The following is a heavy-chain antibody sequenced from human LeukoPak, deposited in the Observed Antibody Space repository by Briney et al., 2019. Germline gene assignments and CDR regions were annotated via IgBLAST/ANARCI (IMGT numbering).Heavy chain of an antibody. Sequence: PGGSLRLSCAASGFTFSSYSMNWVRQAPGKGLEWVSYITPSSDTIYYADSVKGRFTISRDNAKNSLYLQMNSLRAEDTAVYYCARDSPLYYDFWSGSLSRQDAFDIWGQGTMVTVSS. J-gene: IGHJ3*02. D-gene: IGHD3-3*01. CDR2: ITPSSDTI. V-gene: IGHV3-48*04. CDR3: ARDSPLYYDFWSGSLSRQDAFDI. CDR1: GFTFSSYS.